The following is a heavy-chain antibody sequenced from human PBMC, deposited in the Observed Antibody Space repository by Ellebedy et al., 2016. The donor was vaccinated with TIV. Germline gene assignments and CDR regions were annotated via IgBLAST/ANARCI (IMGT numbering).Heavy chain of an antibody. J-gene: IGHJ1*01. CDR2: IYPGDSDT. CDR3: ARHDRTITNLQH. V-gene: IGHV5-51*01. D-gene: IGHD1-1*01. Sequence: GGSLRLXXKGSGYSFTSCWIGWVRQMPGKGLEWMGIIYPGDSDTRYNPSFQGQVTISADKSISTAYLQWSSLKASDTAMYYCARHDRTITNLQHWGQGTLVTVSS. CDR1: GYSFTSCW.